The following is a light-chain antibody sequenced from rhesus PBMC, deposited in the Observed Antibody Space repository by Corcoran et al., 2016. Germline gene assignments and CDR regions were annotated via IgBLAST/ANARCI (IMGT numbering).Light chain of an antibody. CDR3: KQSYDTPLT. CDR1: EKVNNY. J-gene: IGKJ4*01. V-gene: IGKV1-74*01. Sequence: DIQMTQSPSSLSASVGDRVTITCRASEKVNNYLHWYKKKPGKAPKLLINKASNLQSGVPSRFSGSGSGTDFTLTISSRQPEDFATYYCKQSYDTPLTFGGGTKVELK. CDR2: KAS.